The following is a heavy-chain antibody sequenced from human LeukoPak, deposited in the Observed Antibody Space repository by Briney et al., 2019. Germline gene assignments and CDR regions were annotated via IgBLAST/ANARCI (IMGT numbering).Heavy chain of an antibody. CDR1: GYTFTSYY. V-gene: IGHV1-46*01. D-gene: IGHD1-26*01. CDR2: INPSGGST. CDR3: ARAPPAGSYSGSYDY. Sequence: GASVKVSCKASGYTFTSYYMHWVRQAPGQGLEWMGIINPSGGSTSYAQKFQGRVTMTRDMSTSTVYMELSSLRSEDTAAYYCARAPPAGSYSGSYDYWGQGTLVTVSS. J-gene: IGHJ4*02.